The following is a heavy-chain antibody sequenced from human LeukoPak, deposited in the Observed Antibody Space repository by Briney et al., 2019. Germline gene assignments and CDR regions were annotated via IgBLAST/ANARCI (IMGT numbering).Heavy chain of an antibody. CDR2: DHLDGRT. V-gene: IGHV4-4*02. Sequence: SETLSLTCDLSCGSVPSTNWWTWVRQPPGKGLDLIGEDHLDGRTNYNPSLKSRLIMSVDLPDNHISLKLTSVTAADTAVYYCAREGGFYRPLDYSGQGTLVTVSS. CDR3: AREGGFYRPLDY. CDR1: CGSVPSTNW. J-gene: IGHJ4*02. D-gene: IGHD3-3*01.